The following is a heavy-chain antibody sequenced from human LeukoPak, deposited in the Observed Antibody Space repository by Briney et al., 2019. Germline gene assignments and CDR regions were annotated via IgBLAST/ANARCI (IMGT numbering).Heavy chain of an antibody. D-gene: IGHD3-22*01. J-gene: IGHJ5*02. V-gene: IGHV4-38-2*02. Sequence: SETLSLTCTVSGYSISSGYYWGWIRQPPGKGLEWIGSIYHSGSTYYNPSLKSRVTISVDTSKNQFSLKLSSVTAADTAVYYCARRPSRPKAGYYYDSSGFDPWGQGTLVTVSS. CDR1: GYSISSGYY. CDR2: IYHSGST. CDR3: ARRPSRPKAGYYYDSSGFDP.